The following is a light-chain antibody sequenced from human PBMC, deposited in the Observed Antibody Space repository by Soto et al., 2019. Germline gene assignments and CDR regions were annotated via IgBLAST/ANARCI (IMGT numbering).Light chain of an antibody. V-gene: IGLV2-14*03. CDR3: GSYTTSSNYV. J-gene: IGLJ1*01. CDR2: DVS. CDR1: SSDVGAYNF. Sequence: LAQPASVSGSPGLSITISCTGTSSDVGAYNFVSWYQQHPDKAPKLMIFDVSNRPSGVSNRFSGSKSGNTASLTISGLQSEDEAEYYCGSYTTSSNYVFGTGTKVTVL.